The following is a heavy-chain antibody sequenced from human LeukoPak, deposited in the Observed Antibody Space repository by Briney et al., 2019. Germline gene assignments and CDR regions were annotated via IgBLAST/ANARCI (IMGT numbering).Heavy chain of an antibody. J-gene: IGHJ5*02. V-gene: IGHV3-11*04. CDR1: GFIFSDYY. Sequence: GGSLRLSWAASGFIFSDYYMSWVRQAPGKGLEWLSYIDLGGNVKYYVDSVKGRFTISRDNAKNSLHLQMDSLRAEDTAVYYCARARGGTTVTTASNWFDPWGQGTLVTVSS. D-gene: IGHD4-17*01. CDR3: ARARGGTTVTTASNWFDP. CDR2: IDLGGNVK.